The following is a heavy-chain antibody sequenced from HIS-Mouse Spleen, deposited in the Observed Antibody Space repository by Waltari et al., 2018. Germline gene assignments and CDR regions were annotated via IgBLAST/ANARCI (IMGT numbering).Heavy chain of an antibody. Sequence: EVQLVESGGGLVQPGGSLRLSCAASGFTFSSYDMHWVRQATGKGLEWVSAIGTAGDTYYPGSVKGRFTISRENAKNSLYLQMNSLRAGDTAVYYCARGQLGTQNFDYWGQGTLVTVSS. CDR3: ARGQLGTQNFDY. D-gene: IGHD7-27*01. J-gene: IGHJ4*02. CDR2: IGTAGDT. CDR1: GFTFSSYD. V-gene: IGHV3-13*01.